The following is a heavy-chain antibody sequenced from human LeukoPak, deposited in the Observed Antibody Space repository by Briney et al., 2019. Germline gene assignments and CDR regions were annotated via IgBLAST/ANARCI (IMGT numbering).Heavy chain of an antibody. J-gene: IGHJ4*02. CDR2: IKQDGSEK. Sequence: GGSLRLSCAASGFTFSDYYMSWIRQAPGKGLEWVANIKQDGSEKYYVDSVKGRFTISRDNAKNSLYLQMNSLRAEDTAVYYCASARGYDFWNGSNYWGQGTLVTVSS. CDR1: GFTFSDYY. D-gene: IGHD3-3*01. V-gene: IGHV3-7*01. CDR3: ASARGYDFWNGSNY.